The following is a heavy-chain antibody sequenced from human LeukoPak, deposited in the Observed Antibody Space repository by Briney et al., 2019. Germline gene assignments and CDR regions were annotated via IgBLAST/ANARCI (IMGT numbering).Heavy chain of an antibody. D-gene: IGHD5-12*01. CDR1: GGSISSYY. V-gene: IGHV4-59*01. CDR3: ARGSYSGYDFDY. CDR2: IYYSGST. Sequence: SETLSLTCTVSGGSISSYYWSWIRQPPGKGLEWIGYIYYSGSTNYNPSLKSRVTISVDTSKNQFSLKLSSVTAADTAVYYCARGSYSGYDFDYWGQGTLVTVSS. J-gene: IGHJ4*02.